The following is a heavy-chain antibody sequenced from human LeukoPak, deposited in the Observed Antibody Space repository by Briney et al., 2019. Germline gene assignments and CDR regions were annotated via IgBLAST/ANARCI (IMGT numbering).Heavy chain of an antibody. CDR3: ARGITSWDFWSGYYLDY. V-gene: IGHV1-18*01. J-gene: IGHJ4*02. Sequence: ASVKVSCKASGYTFTSYGISWVRQAPGQGLEWMGWISAYNGNTNYAQKLQGRVTMTTDTSTSTAYMELRSLRSDDTAVYYCARGITSWDFWSGYYLDYWGQGTLVTVSS. CDR2: ISAYNGNT. CDR1: GYTFTSYG. D-gene: IGHD3-3*01.